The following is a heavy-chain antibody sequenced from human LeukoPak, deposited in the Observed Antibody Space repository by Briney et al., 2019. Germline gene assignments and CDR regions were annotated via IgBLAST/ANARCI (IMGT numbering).Heavy chain of an antibody. D-gene: IGHD3-22*01. CDR3: ARPYYYDSRIDP. J-gene: IGHJ5*02. V-gene: IGHV4-30-4*08. CDR1: GGSISSSSYY. Sequence: SETLSHTCTVSGGSISSSSYYWGWIRQPPGKGLEWIAYMYYSGSTYYNPSLKSRVTMSADTSKNQLSLKLSSVTAADTAVYYCARPYYYDSRIDPWGQGSLVTVSS. CDR2: MYYSGST.